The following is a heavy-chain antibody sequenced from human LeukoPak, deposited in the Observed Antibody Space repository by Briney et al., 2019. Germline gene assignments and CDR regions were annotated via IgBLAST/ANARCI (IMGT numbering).Heavy chain of an antibody. J-gene: IGHJ4*02. D-gene: IGHD6-19*01. V-gene: IGHV3-53*01. CDR3: ARDRYSSGWYDVDY. CDR2: IYSGGST. CDR1: GFTVSSNY. Sequence: PGGSLRLSCAASGFTVSSNYMSWVRRAPGKGLEWVSVIYSGGSTYYADSVKGRFTISRDNSKNTLYLQMNSLRAEDTAVYYCARDRYSSGWYDVDYWGQGTLVTVSS.